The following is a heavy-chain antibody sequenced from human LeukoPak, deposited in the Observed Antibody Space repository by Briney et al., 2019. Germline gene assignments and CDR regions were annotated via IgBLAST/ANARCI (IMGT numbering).Heavy chain of an antibody. D-gene: IGHD4/OR15-4a*01. CDR3: ARRAGAYSHPYDY. CDR1: GFTFSNYG. J-gene: IGHJ4*02. Sequence: GGSLRLSCAASGFTFSNYGMNWARQAPGKGLEWVSAFSAGGSTYYSDSVKGRFTISRDNSKNTLYLQMNSLRAEDTAVYYCARRAGAYSHPYDYWGQGTLVTVSS. V-gene: IGHV3-23*01. CDR2: FSAGGST.